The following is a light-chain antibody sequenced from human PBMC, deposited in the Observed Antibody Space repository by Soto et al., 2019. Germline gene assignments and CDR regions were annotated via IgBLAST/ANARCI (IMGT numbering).Light chain of an antibody. Sequence: EIVLTQSPATLSLSPGERATLSCRASQSVSSYLAWYQQKPGQAPRLLIYDASNRATGSPARFSGSGSGTDIELTIRSLEPEDFAVYYCQQRSNWPPYTFGQGTKLEI. J-gene: IGKJ2*01. V-gene: IGKV3-11*01. CDR1: QSVSSY. CDR2: DAS. CDR3: QQRSNWPPYT.